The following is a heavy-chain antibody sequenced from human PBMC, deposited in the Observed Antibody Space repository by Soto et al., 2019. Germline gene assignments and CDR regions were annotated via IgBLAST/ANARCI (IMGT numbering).Heavy chain of an antibody. J-gene: IGHJ4*02. CDR1: GYSFTTYY. V-gene: IGHV1-46*01. CDR2: INPSGST. D-gene: IGHD2-15*01. Sequence: APVKVSCKASGYSFTTYYMHWARQAPGQGLEWMGIINPSGSTSYAQKFQGRVTMTRDTSTSTVYMELSSLRSEDTAVYYCARVYCSGGGCYGIDYWGQGTLVTVSS. CDR3: ARVYCSGGGCYGIDY.